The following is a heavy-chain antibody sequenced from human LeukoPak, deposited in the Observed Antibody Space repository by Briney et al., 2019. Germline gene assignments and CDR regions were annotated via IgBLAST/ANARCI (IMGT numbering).Heavy chain of an antibody. CDR1: GGSISSYY. D-gene: IGHD3-10*01. CDR3: ARGVTMVRGVGYAFDI. CDR2: IYYSGST. Sequence: SETLSLTCTVSGGSISSYYWSWIRQPPGKGLEWIGYIYYSGSTNYNPSLKSRVTISVDTSKNQFSLKLSSVTAADTAVYYCARGVTMVRGVGYAFDIWGQGTMVTVSS. V-gene: IGHV4-59*01. J-gene: IGHJ3*02.